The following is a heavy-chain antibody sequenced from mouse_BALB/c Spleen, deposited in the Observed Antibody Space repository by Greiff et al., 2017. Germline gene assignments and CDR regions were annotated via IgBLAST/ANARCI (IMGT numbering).Heavy chain of an antibody. CDR1: GYTFTSYW. CDR3: ARERGSFAY. Sequence: QVQLQQSGAELAKPGASVKMSCKASGYTFTSYWMHWVKQRPGQGLEWIGYINPSTGYTEYNQKFKDKATLTADKSSSTAYMQLSSLTSEDSAVYYCARERGSFAYWGQGTLVTVSA. V-gene: IGHV1-7*01. CDR2: INPSTGYT. J-gene: IGHJ3*01.